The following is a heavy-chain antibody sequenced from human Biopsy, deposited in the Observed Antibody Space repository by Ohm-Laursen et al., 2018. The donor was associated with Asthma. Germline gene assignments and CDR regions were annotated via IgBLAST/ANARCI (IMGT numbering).Heavy chain of an antibody. CDR3: ASQSSGPDFWSGYYYFDY. CDR2: ISYDGSTK. Sequence: SLRLSCAASGFSFSEFVMHWVRQAPGKGLEWVAVISYDGSTKYYADSVKGRFTISRDNSKNTLYLQMSSLRVEDTAVYYCASQSSGPDFWSGYYYFDYWGQGTLVTVSS. J-gene: IGHJ4*02. D-gene: IGHD3-3*01. V-gene: IGHV3-30*03. CDR1: GFSFSEFV.